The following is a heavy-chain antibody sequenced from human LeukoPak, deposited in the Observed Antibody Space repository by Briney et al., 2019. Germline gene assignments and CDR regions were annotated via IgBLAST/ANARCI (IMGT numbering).Heavy chain of an antibody. V-gene: IGHV4-34*01. CDR3: ARAPGYCSSTSCYTPGYYYYGMDV. CDR2: INHSGST. D-gene: IGHD2-2*02. CDR1: GGSFSGYY. Sequence: SETLPLTCAVYGGSFSGYYWSWIRQPPGKGLEWIGEINHSGSTNYNPSLKSRVTISVDTSKNQFSLKLSSVTAADTAVYYCARAPGYCSSTSCYTPGYYYYGMDVWGQGTTVTVSS. J-gene: IGHJ6*02.